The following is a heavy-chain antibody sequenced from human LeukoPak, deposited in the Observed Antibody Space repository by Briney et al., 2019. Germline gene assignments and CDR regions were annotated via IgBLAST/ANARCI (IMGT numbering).Heavy chain of an antibody. D-gene: IGHD1-14*01. Sequence: GGSLRLSCEGSAFIFSGHWMNWVRQTPGKGLEWVASIKEDGSERQYVDSVKGRFSISRDNTKGSLFLQLNSLRAEDTAVYYCAREGDAGAYFDYWGQGTLVTVSP. CDR3: AREGDAGAYFDY. CDR2: IKEDGSER. CDR1: AFIFSGHW. J-gene: IGHJ4*02. V-gene: IGHV3-7*03.